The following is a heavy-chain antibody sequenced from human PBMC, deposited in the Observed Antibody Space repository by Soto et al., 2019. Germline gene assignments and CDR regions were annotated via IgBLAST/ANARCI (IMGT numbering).Heavy chain of an antibody. D-gene: IGHD1-1*01. CDR1: GGTFSSYT. Sequence: QVQLVQSGAEVKKPGSSVKVSCKASGGTFSSYTISWVRQVPGQGLEWMGRIIPILGIANYAQKFQGRVTITADKSTSTAYMELSSLGSEDTAVYYCARAVEQGDYMDVWGKGTTVTVSS. CDR2: IIPILGIA. J-gene: IGHJ6*03. CDR3: ARAVEQGDYMDV. V-gene: IGHV1-69*02.